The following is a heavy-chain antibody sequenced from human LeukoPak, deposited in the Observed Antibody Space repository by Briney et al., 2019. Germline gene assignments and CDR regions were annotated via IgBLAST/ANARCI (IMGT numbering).Heavy chain of an antibody. CDR3: AREYYDTSGTKYAFDI. J-gene: IGHJ3*02. CDR1: GYTFTDYY. CDR2: IDPDSGGT. D-gene: IGHD3-22*01. Sequence: ASVKVSCKASGYTFTDYYVHWVRQAPGQGLELMGCIDPDSGGTKYAQQFQGRVTMTRDTSISTVYMELSRLRFDDTAVHYCAREYYDTSGTKYAFDIWGQGTLVTVSS. V-gene: IGHV1-2*02.